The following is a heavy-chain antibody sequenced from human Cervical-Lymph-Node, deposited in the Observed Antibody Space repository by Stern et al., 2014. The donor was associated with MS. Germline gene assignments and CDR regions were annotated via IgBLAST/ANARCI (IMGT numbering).Heavy chain of an antibody. V-gene: IGHV1-8*01. CDR2: INPDSGDT. J-gene: IGHJ5*02. Sequence: DQLVESGAEVKKPGASVKVSCKASGYIFTSDDINSVRQASGQGLEWMAWINPDSGDTDYAQKFQGRVTLTRDTSINTAYMEMTSLTSDDTAIYYCTKAWESWGQGTLITVSS. CDR1: GYIFTSDD. CDR3: TKAWES. D-gene: IGHD1-26*01.